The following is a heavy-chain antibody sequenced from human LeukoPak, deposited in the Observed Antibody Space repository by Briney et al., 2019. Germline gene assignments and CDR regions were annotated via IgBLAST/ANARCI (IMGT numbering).Heavy chain of an antibody. J-gene: IGHJ4*02. CDR1: GFTFSSYS. D-gene: IGHD6-25*01. CDR3: ARARLTVSDGFDY. V-gene: IGHV3-48*02. CDR2: ISSSSSSI. Sequence: GGSLRLSCAAPGFTFSSYSMNWVRQAPGKGLEWVSYISSSSSSIYYADSVKGRFTISRDNAKKSLYLQMNSLRDEDTAVYYCARARLTVSDGFDYWGQGTLVTVSS.